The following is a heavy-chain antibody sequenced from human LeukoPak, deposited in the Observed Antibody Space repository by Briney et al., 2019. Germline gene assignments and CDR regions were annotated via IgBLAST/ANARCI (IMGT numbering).Heavy chain of an antibody. CDR1: GFIFSSYG. V-gene: IGHV3-30*03. CDR3: ARDKYGSGSLDY. CDR2: ISYDGSNK. Sequence: GGSLRLSCAASGFIFSSYGMHWVRQAPGKGLEWVAVISYDGSNKYYADSVKGRFTISRDNSKNTLYLQMNSLRAEDTAVYYCARDKYGSGSLDYWGQGTLVTVSS. D-gene: IGHD3-10*01. J-gene: IGHJ4*02.